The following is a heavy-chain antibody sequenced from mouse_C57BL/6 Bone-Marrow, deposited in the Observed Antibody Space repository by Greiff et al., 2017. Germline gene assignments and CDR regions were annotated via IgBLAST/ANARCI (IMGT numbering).Heavy chain of an antibody. CDR1: GFTFSDYY. J-gene: IGHJ4*01. CDR2: ISNGGGST. D-gene: IGHD2-4*01. V-gene: IGHV5-12*01. Sequence: EVQLVESGGGLVQPGGSLKLSCAASGFTFSDYYMYWVRQTPEKRLEWVAYISNGGGSTYYPDTVKGRFTISRDNAKNTLYLQMSRLKSEDTAMYYCARDDYDRGYYAMDYWGQGTSVTVSS. CDR3: ARDDYDRGYYAMDY.